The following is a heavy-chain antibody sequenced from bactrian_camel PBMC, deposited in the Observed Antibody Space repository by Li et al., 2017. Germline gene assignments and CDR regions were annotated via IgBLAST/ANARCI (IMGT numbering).Heavy chain of an antibody. CDR2: IYAGDGGRNT. Sequence: VQLVESGGGSVQAGGSLRLSCVASGYQLTNHCVTWFRQAPGGEREGVASIYAGDGGRNTYYRDSVKGRFTISKDNAKNTLFLQMNSLNPEDTAIYFCAAGDVSYGHPCTLQAEQYDWWGQGTQITVS. D-gene: IGHD6*01. CDR1: GYQLTNHC. CDR3: AAGDVSYGHPCTLQAEQYDW. V-gene: IGHV3S1*01. J-gene: IGHJ4*01.